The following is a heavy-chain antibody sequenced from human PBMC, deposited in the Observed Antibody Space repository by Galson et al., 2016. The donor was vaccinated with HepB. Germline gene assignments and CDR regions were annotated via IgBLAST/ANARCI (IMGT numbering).Heavy chain of an antibody. CDR1: GFTFTAYG. CDR2: INAYNGNT. CDR3: ARVLGGYDFYP. Sequence: SVKVSCKASGFTFTAYGISWVRQAPGQGLEWMGWINAYNGNTNYAQSFHGRVTMTTDTSTGTAYMELWNLRSDDTALYYCARVLGGYDFYPWGQGTLVTVSS. V-gene: IGHV1-18*01. D-gene: IGHD5-12*01. J-gene: IGHJ5*02.